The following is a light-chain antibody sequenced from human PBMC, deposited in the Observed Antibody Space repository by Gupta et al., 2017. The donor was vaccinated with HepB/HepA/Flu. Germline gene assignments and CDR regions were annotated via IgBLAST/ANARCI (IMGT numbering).Light chain of an antibody. V-gene: IGLV2-14*01. Sequence: QSALTPPASVSGSPRQSITISCTGTSCDFGDFNYVSWYQQKPATAPKLLISEVSNRPSAVSSRFSGSKSGNTASLTITGLQAEDEAVYYCNSCAYTPTLGVFGGGTKLTVL. CDR3: NSCAYTPTLGV. CDR2: EVS. J-gene: IGLJ2*01. CDR1: SCDFGDFNY.